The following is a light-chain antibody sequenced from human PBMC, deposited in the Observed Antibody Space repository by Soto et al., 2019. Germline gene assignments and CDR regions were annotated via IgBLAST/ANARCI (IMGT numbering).Light chain of an antibody. J-gene: IGLJ1*01. V-gene: IGLV2-14*01. CDR1: SSDVGGYNY. Sequence: QSALTQPVSVSGSPGQSITISCTGTSSDVGGYNYVSWYQQHPGKAPKLMIYDVSNRPSGVSNRFSGSKSGDTASLTISGLQAEDEADYYCSSYSSISAYVFGIGTKLTVL. CDR3: SSYSSISAYV. CDR2: DVS.